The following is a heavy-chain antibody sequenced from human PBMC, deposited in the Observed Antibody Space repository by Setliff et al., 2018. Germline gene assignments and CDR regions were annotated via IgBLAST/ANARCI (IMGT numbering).Heavy chain of an antibody. Sequence: GGSLRLSCAASGFTFSSYSMNWVRQAPGKGLEWVSYISSSSSTIYYADSVKGRFTISRDNAKNSLYLQMNSLRAEDTAVYYCARDVLGGSFDYWGQGTLVTVSS. CDR1: GFTFSSYS. J-gene: IGHJ4*02. V-gene: IGHV3-48*01. D-gene: IGHD3-16*01. CDR3: ARDVLGGSFDY. CDR2: ISSSSSTI.